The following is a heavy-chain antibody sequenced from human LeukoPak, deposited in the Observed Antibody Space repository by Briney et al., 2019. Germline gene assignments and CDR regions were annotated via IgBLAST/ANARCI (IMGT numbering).Heavy chain of an antibody. CDR1: GFTFSSYG. D-gene: IGHD3-16*01. V-gene: IGHV3-30*12. J-gene: IGHJ6*02. CDR3: ARGGGLDV. Sequence: PGGSLRLSCAASGFTFSSYGMHWVRQAPGKGLEWVAVISHHVNVKFYADSVKGRLTISRDNAKNSLYLQMSNLRAEDTAVYFCARGGGLDVWGQGATVTVSS. CDR2: ISHHVNVK.